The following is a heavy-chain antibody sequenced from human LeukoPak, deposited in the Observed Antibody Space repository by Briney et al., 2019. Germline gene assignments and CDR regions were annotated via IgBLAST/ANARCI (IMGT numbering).Heavy chain of an antibody. D-gene: IGHD7-27*01. Sequence: GGSLRLSCAASGFTFSSYWMSWVRRAPGKGLEWVANIKQDGSEKYYVDSVKGRFTISRDNAKNSLYLQMNSLRAEDTAVYYCARDPTTGEFDPWGQGTLVTVSS. CDR1: GFTFSSYW. J-gene: IGHJ5*02. V-gene: IGHV3-7*01. CDR3: ARDPTTGEFDP. CDR2: IKQDGSEK.